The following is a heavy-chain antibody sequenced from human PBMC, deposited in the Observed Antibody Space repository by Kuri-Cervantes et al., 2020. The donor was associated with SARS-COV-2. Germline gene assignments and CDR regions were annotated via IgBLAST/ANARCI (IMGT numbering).Heavy chain of an antibody. CDR3: ARDGEYSGYGYFDL. CDR1: GFTFSSYA. D-gene: IGHD5-12*01. Sequence: LSLTCAASGFTFSSYAMHWVRQAPGKGLEYVSAISSNGGSTYYANSVKGRFTISRDNSKNTLYLQMGSLRAEDMAVYYCARDGEYSGYGYFDLWGRGTLVTVSS. CDR2: ISSNGGST. J-gene: IGHJ2*01. V-gene: IGHV3-64*01.